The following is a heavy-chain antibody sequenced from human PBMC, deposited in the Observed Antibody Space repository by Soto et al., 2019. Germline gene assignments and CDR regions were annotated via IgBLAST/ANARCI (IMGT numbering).Heavy chain of an antibody. CDR1: GFSLSTSGVG. D-gene: IGHD3-9*01. V-gene: IGHV2-5*02. CDR2: IYWDDSK. J-gene: IGHJ4*02. CDR3: AHKGPEDWPLDY. Sequence: QITLKESGPTLVRPTQTLTLTCAFSGFSLSTSGVGVGWLRQPPGKALGWLAVIYWDDSKHCSPSLRSRLTITKDTSKNQVVLTMTNMDPMDTGTYYCAHKGPEDWPLDYWGQGTLVTVSS.